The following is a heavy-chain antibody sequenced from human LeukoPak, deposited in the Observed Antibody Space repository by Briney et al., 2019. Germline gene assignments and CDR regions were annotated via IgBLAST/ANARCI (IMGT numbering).Heavy chain of an antibody. CDR3: ARDGGQRGYSYGYALDFDY. J-gene: IGHJ4*02. CDR1: GGSISSYY. D-gene: IGHD5-18*01. CDR2: IYYSGST. V-gene: IGHV4-59*01. Sequence: SETLSLTCTVSGGSISSYYWSWIRQPPGKGLEWIGYIYYSGSTNYNPSLKSRVTISVDTSKNQFSLKLSSVTSADTAVYYCARDGGQRGYSYGYALDFDYWGQGTLVTVSS.